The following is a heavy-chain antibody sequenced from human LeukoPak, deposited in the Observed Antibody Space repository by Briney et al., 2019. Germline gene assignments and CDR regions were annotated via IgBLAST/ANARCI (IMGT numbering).Heavy chain of an antibody. J-gene: IGHJ4*02. D-gene: IGHD6-19*01. CDR1: GYTSSSYG. CDR3: AREAYSSGKDY. Sequence: ASVKVSCKSSGYTSSSYGISWIRQAPGQGLEWMGWISAYNDNTNYAQIFQGRVTMTTDTSTSTVYMELSSLRSEDTAVYYCAREAYSSGKDYWGQGTLVTVSS. V-gene: IGHV1-18*01. CDR2: ISAYNDNT.